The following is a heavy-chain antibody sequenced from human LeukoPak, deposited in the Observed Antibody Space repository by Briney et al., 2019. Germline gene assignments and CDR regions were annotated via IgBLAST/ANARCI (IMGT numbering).Heavy chain of an antibody. Sequence: PGGSLRLSCAASGFTFSSYAMSWVRQAPGKGLEWVSGISASGGSTYYSDSVTGRFTISRDNSKNTLSLQMDSLRAEDTAVYYCAKDRWSSAKYFHHWGLGTLVTVSS. V-gene: IGHV3-23*01. D-gene: IGHD2-15*01. J-gene: IGHJ1*01. CDR2: ISASGGST. CDR1: GFTFSSYA. CDR3: AKDRWSSAKYFHH.